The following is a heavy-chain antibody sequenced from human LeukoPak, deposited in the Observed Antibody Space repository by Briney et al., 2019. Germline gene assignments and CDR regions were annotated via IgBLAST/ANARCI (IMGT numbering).Heavy chain of an antibody. CDR3: AKRGGSNYGSD. V-gene: IGHV3-64D*06. D-gene: IGHD3-10*01. J-gene: IGHJ4*02. CDR2: ISSNGGST. Sequence: PGGSLRLSCSVSGFTFSTYVMYWVRQAPGKGLEFVSTISSNGGSTYYADSVKGRLTTSRDNSKNTLFLQMSSLRAEDTAVYYCAKRGGSNYGSDWGQGTQVTISS. CDR1: GFTFSTYV.